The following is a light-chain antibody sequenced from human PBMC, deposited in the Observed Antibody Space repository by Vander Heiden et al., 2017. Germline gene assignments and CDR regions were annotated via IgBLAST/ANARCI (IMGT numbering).Light chain of an antibody. CDR1: QSVSSN. V-gene: IGKV3-15*01. Sequence: DIAMTQSPVTLSVSPGERATLSCRASQSVSSNLAWYQQKPGQAPRLLIYGAFTRETGIPARFSGSGSGTEFTLTINSLQSEDFAVYYCQQYNIWPRTFGQGTKVEIK. CDR2: GAF. CDR3: QQYNIWPRT. J-gene: IGKJ1*01.